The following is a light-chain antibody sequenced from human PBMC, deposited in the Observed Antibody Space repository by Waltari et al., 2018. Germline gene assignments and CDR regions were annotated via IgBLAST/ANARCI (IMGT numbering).Light chain of an antibody. CDR3: QQYGGSPRIFT. V-gene: IGKV3-20*01. CDR1: QNISSSY. CDR2: GVS. Sequence: ESVLPQSPGTLSLSPGERATLSCKTSQNISSSYLTRYQQKPGQAPRLVVYGVSTRATGIPDRFSGSRSGTDFTLTISRLEPEDFAVYYCQQYGGSPRIFTFGAGTKVEIK. J-gene: IGKJ3*01.